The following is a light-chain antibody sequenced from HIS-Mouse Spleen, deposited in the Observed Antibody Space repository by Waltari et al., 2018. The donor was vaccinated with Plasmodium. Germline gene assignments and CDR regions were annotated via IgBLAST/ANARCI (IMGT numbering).Light chain of an antibody. Sequence: EIVLTQSPATLSLSPGERATLSCRASQSVSSYLAWYQQKPGQAPRLLIHDASNRATGVPARFSGGGAGTDFTLTISSREPEDFAVYYCQQRSNWPSLTFGGGTKVEIK. CDR1: QSVSSY. V-gene: IGKV3-11*01. J-gene: IGKJ4*01. CDR3: QQRSNWPSLT. CDR2: DAS.